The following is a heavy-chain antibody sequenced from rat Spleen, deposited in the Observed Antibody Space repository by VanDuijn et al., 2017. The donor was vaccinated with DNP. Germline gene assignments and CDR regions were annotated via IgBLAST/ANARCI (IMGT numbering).Heavy chain of an antibody. CDR3: ARGLNYGGYNYYWYFDF. CDR2: ISYSGST. CDR1: GYSITSNY. V-gene: IGHV3-1*01. Sequence: EVQLQESGPGLVKPSQSLSLTCSVTGYSITSNYWGWIRKFPGNKMEWMGYISYSGSTGYNPSPKSRISITRDTSKNQFFLQLNSITTEDTATYYCARGLNYGGYNYYWYFDFWGPGTMVTVSS. J-gene: IGHJ1*01. D-gene: IGHD1-11*01.